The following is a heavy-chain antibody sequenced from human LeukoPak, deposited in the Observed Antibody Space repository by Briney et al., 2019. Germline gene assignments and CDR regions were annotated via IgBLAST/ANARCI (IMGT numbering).Heavy chain of an antibody. Sequence: SETLSLTCTVSGGSISSYYWSWIRQPPGKGLEWIGHIYYSGSTNYNPSLKSRVTISVDTSKNQFSLKLSSVTAADTAVYYCARDLLYGSGKGNWFDPWGQGTLVTVSS. CDR3: ARDLLYGSGKGNWFDP. CDR1: GGSISSYY. V-gene: IGHV4-59*12. J-gene: IGHJ5*02. D-gene: IGHD3-10*01. CDR2: IYYSGST.